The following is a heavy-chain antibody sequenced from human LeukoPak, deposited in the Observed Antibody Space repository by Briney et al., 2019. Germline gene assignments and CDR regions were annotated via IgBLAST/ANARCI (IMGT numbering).Heavy chain of an antibody. CDR1: GYTFTGYY. J-gene: IGHJ5*02. V-gene: IGHV1-2*02. CDR3: ARDLGDIVVVPAAYNWFDP. CDR2: INPNSGGT. Sequence: ASVKVSCKASGYTFTGYYMHWVRRAPGQGLEWMGWINPNSGGTNYAQKFQGRVTMTRDTSISTAYMELSRLRSDDTAVYYCARDLGDIVVVPAAYNWFDPWGQGTLVTVSS. D-gene: IGHD2-2*01.